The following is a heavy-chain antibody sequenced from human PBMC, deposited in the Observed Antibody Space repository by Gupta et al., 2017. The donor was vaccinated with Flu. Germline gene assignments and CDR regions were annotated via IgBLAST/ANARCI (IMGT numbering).Heavy chain of an antibody. CDR2: ISAYNGNT. Sequence: QVQLVQSGAEVKNPGASVKVSCKASGYTFTNFAISWVRQAPGQGLEWMGWISAYNGNTNYAQKVRDRVTMTTDASTSTVYMELRSLTSDDTAVYYCGRLESSGWPLYAIDFWGQGTMVTVSS. CDR1: GYTFTNFA. D-gene: IGHD6-19*01. V-gene: IGHV1-18*01. CDR3: GRLESSGWPLYAIDF. J-gene: IGHJ3*01.